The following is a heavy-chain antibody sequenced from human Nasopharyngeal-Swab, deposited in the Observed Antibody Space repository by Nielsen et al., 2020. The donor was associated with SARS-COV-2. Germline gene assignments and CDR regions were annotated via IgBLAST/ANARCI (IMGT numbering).Heavy chain of an antibody. D-gene: IGHD5-18*01. Sequence: GESLKISCAASGFTFSTYSMNWVRQAPGKGLEWVSYISGGSSAIYYADSVKGRFTISRDNAKNSLYLQMNSLRDEDTAVYFCARDPGNNYANMDVWGQGTTVTVSS. CDR1: GFTFSTYS. V-gene: IGHV3-48*02. CDR2: ISGGSSAI. CDR3: ARDPGNNYANMDV. J-gene: IGHJ6*02.